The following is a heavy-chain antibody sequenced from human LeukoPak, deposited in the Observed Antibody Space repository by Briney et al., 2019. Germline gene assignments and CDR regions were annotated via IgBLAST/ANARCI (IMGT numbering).Heavy chain of an antibody. V-gene: IGHV4-30-2*01. D-gene: IGHD6-19*01. J-gene: IGHJ4*02. Sequence: SQTLSLTCTVSGGSISSGGYYWSWIRQPPGKGLEWIGYIYHSGSTYYNPSLKSRVTISVDRFKNQFSLKLSSVTAADTAVYYCARVGAVAGFDYWGQGTLVTVSS. CDR1: GGSISSGGYY. CDR2: IYHSGST. CDR3: ARVGAVAGFDY.